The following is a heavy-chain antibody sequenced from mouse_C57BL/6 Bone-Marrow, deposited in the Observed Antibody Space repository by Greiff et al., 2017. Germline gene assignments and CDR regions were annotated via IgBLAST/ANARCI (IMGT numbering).Heavy chain of an antibody. Sequence: EVKLVESGGGLVQPGGSMKLSCVASGFTFSNYWMNWVRQSPEKGLEWVAQIRLKSDNYATHYAESVKGRFTISRDDSKSRVYLQMNNLRAEDTGIYYCTNSFTITTVVAFDYWGQGTTLTVSS. CDR1: GFTFSNYW. V-gene: IGHV6-3*01. D-gene: IGHD1-1*01. J-gene: IGHJ2*01. CDR2: IRLKSDNYAT. CDR3: TNSFTITTVVAFDY.